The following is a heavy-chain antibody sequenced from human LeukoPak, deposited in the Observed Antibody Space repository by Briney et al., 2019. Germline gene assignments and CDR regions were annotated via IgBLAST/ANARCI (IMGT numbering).Heavy chain of an antibody. D-gene: IGHD4-23*01. CDR3: ARHLTYGGWNS. J-gene: IGHJ4*02. CDR1: GFTFSSYW. V-gene: IGHV3-74*01. CDR2: INSDGSSA. Sequence: SGVSLRLSCAASGFTFSSYWMQWVRQAPGKGLVWVSRINSDGSSASYADSVKGRFTISRDNAKNTLYLQMNSLRAEDTAVYYCARHLTYGGWNSWGQGTLVTVSS.